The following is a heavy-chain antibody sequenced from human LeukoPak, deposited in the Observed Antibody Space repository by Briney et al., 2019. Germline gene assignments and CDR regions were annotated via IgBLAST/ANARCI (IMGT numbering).Heavy chain of an antibody. Sequence: ASVKVSCKVSGYTLTELSMHWVRQAPGKGLEWMGGFDPDDGQTIYARKFQGRVTMTEDRSTDTAYMELSSLRSEDTAMYYCATSRYTYAGFFDYWGQGTLVTVSS. D-gene: IGHD5-18*01. CDR1: GYTLTELS. CDR3: ATSRYTYAGFFDY. J-gene: IGHJ4*02. V-gene: IGHV1-24*01. CDR2: FDPDDGQT.